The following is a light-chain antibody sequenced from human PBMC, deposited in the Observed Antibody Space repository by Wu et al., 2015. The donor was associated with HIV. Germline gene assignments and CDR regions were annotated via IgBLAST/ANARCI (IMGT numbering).Light chain of an antibody. J-gene: IGKJ1*01. CDR2: AAS. Sequence: DIQMTQSPSSLSASVGVRVTITCRASQGISNSLAWYQQKPGKAPKLLLYAASRLESGVPSRFSGSGSGTDYTLTISSLQPEDFATYYCQQYYSTLWTFGQGTKVEIK. V-gene: IGKV1-NL1*01. CDR1: QGISNS. CDR3: QQYYSTLWT.